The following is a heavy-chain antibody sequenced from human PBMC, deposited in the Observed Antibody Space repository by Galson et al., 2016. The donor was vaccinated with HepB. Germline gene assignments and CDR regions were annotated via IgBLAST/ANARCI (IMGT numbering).Heavy chain of an antibody. CDR2: INQSKNT. CDR3: ARIMQWSPSDF. Sequence: SETLSLTCAVYGGSLSGYYWTWIRQPPGKGLEWIGRINQSKNTNYNPSLESRVTISVDTSKNQFSLKLISVTAADTGVYYCARIMQWSPSDFWGQGILVTVSP. CDR1: GGSLSGYY. J-gene: IGHJ4*02. D-gene: IGHD2-15*01. V-gene: IGHV4-34*01.